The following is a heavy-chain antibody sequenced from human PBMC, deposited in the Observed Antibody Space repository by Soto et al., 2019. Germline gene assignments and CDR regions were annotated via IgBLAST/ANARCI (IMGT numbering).Heavy chain of an antibody. CDR3: TTDSSVYYYDSSGYPYFDY. V-gene: IGHV3-15*01. J-gene: IGHJ4*02. Sequence: SLRLSCAASGFTFSNAWMSWVRQAPGKGLEWVGRIKSKTDGGTTDYAAPVKGRFTISRDDSKNTLYLQVNSLKTEDTAVYYCTTDSSVYYYDSSGYPYFDYWGQGTLVTVSS. D-gene: IGHD3-22*01. CDR2: IKSKTDGGTT. CDR1: GFTFSNAW.